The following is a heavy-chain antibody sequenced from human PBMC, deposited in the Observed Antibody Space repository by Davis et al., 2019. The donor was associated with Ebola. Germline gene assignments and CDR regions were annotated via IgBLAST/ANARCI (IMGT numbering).Heavy chain of an antibody. CDR2: ISWDGDST. Sequence: GGSLRLSCAASGFTFDDYAMHWVRQAPGKGLEWVSLISWDGDSTYYADSVKGRFTISRDNSKNTLYLQMNGLRVEDTAIYYCAKDTSNIWFDMWGQGTNVTVSS. D-gene: IGHD2/OR15-2a*01. V-gene: IGHV3-43D*03. CDR1: GFTFDDYA. CDR3: AKDTSNIWFDM. J-gene: IGHJ3*02.